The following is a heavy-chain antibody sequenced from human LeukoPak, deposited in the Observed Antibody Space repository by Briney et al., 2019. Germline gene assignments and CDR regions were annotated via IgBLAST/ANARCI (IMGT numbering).Heavy chain of an antibody. J-gene: IGHJ3*02. Sequence: GGSLRLSCAASGFTSSNYAMHWVRQAPGKGLVWVSRINGDGRSTTYADSVKGRFTISRDTAKNTLYLQINSLRAEDTAVYYCTRGYGDNSEVAFDIWGQGTMVTVSS. CDR3: TRGYGDNSEVAFDI. V-gene: IGHV3-74*01. D-gene: IGHD4/OR15-4a*01. CDR1: GFTSSNYA. CDR2: INGDGRST.